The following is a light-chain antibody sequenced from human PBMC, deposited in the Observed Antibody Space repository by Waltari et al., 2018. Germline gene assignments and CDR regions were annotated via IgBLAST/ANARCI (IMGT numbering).Light chain of an antibody. V-gene: IGKV3-15*01. CDR2: GAS. J-gene: IGKJ3*01. CDR3: QQYHESPPIT. Sequence: EIVMTQSPATLSVSPGERATLSCRASQSISSQLAWYQQKPGQAPRLRIYGASTRATGIPARFSGSGSGTEFTLTISSLQSEDFAVYFCQQYHESPPITFGPGTKVDIK. CDR1: QSISSQ.